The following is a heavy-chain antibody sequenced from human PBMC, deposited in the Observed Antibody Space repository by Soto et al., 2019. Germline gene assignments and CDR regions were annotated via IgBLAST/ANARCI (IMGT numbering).Heavy chain of an antibody. Sequence: QVQLVQSGAEVKKPGSSVKVSCKASGGTFSSYAISWVRQAPGKGLEWMGGIIPIFGTANYAQKFQGRVTITADGSTSTAYMELSSLRSEDTAVYYLARAPYYYYGMDVWGQGTTVTVSS. CDR2: IIPIFGTA. CDR3: ARAPYYYYGMDV. V-gene: IGHV1-69*01. CDR1: GGTFSSYA. J-gene: IGHJ6*02.